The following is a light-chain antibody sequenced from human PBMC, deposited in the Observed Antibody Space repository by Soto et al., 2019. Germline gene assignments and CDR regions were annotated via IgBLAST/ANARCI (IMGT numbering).Light chain of an antibody. CDR1: QSISSY. V-gene: IGKV1-39*01. CDR3: QQSYSTPWK. J-gene: IGKJ1*01. Sequence: SQMTQCRSWLSASLEDRVTITFGASQSISSYLNWYQQKPGKAPKLLIYAASSLQSGVPSRFSGSGSGTDFTLTISSLQPEDFATYYCQQSYSTPWKFGQGTKVDIK. CDR2: AAS.